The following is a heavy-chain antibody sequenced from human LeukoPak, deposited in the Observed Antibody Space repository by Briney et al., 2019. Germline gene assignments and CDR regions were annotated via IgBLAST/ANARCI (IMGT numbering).Heavy chain of an antibody. CDR2: IIPIFGTA. CDR3: AGMVVRGVIYPSKWFDP. J-gene: IGHJ5*02. D-gene: IGHD3-10*01. V-gene: IGHV1-69*13. Sequence: GASVKVSRKASGGTFSSYAISWVRQAPGQGLEWMGGIIPIFGTANYAQKFQGRVTITADESTSTAYMELSSLRSEDTAVYYCAGMVVRGVIYPSKWFDPWGQGTLVTVSS. CDR1: GGTFSSYA.